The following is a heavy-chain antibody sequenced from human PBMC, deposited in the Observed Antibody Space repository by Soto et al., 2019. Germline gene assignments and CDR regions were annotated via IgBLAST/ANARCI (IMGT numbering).Heavy chain of an antibody. D-gene: IGHD6-13*01. CDR1: GGSISSGGYF. CDR2: IYYSGRT. Sequence: SETLSLTCAVSGGSISSGGYFWSWVRQHPGKGLEWIGNIYYSGRTYYNPSLKSRVTISVDTSKNQFSLKLSSVTAADTAVYYCARFAKEENPKVGSWYYFDYWGQGTRVTVSS. CDR3: ARFAKEENPKVGSWYYFDY. V-gene: IGHV4-31*11. J-gene: IGHJ4*02.